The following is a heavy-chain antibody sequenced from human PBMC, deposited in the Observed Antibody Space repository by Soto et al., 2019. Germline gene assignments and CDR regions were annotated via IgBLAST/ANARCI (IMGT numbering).Heavy chain of an antibody. V-gene: IGHV4-34*01. J-gene: IGHJ6*02. Sequence: SATLSLTCAVHGGSFTGFYWDWVRQPPGKGLEWIGEINHGGTANYNPSLKSRVSISVDMSKSQFSLKLTSVTAEDTALYFCASPSALRSGALFLGLDVWGEGTTGT. CDR3: ASPSALRSGALFLGLDV. CDR1: GGSFTGFY. CDR2: INHGGTA. D-gene: IGHD3-10*01.